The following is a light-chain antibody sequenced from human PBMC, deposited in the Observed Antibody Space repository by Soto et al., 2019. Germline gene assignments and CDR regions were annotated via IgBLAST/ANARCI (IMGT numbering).Light chain of an antibody. V-gene: IGLV1-51*01. CDR1: TSNIGDNY. Sequence: QSVLTQPPAVSAAPGQKLTISCAGTTSNIGDNYVSWYQQLPGTGPKLLIYDNDKRPSGIPDRFSGSKSGTAATLGVTGLQTGDEADYYCATWDSSLSGVVFGGGTKLTVL. J-gene: IGLJ2*01. CDR3: ATWDSSLSGVV. CDR2: DND.